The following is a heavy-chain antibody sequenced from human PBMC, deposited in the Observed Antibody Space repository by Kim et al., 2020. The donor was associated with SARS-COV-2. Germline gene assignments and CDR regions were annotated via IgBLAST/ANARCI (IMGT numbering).Heavy chain of an antibody. CDR2: ILYDGTNK. CDR1: GFTFSSNA. Sequence: GGSLRLSCAASGFTFSSNAMHWVRQAPGKGLEWVAVILYDGTNKYYADSVKGRFTISRDNSKNTLYLQMNSLRAEDTAVYYCARDLGRGSGSYYYYDMDVWGQGTTVTVSS. CDR3: ARDLGRGSGSYYYYDMDV. J-gene: IGHJ6*02. V-gene: IGHV3-30*04. D-gene: IGHD1-26*01.